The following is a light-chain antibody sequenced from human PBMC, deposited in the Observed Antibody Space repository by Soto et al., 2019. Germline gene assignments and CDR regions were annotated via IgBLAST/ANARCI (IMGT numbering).Light chain of an antibody. CDR1: QSVSSSY. CDR3: QQYGGAPFT. V-gene: IGKV3-20*01. Sequence: EIVLTQSPGTLSLSPGERATLSCRASQSVSSSYLAWYQQKPGQAPRLLIYDASRRSTGIPDRFSGSGSGTDFTLTISRLEPEDFAVYYCQQYGGAPFTFGPGTRVDVK. CDR2: DAS. J-gene: IGKJ3*01.